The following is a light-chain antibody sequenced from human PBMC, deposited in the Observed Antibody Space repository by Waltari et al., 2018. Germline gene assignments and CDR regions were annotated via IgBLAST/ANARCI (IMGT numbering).Light chain of an antibody. CDR1: QSVLYSSNNKNY. CDR2: WAS. Sequence: DIVMTQSPDSLAVSLGERTTINCKSSQSVLYSSNNKNYLAWYQQKPGQPPKLLIYWASSRECGVPDRFSGSVSVTDFTLTISSLHAEYVAVYCCQQYYSTPYTFVQGTKLEIK. CDR3: QQYYSTPYT. J-gene: IGKJ2*01. V-gene: IGKV4-1*01.